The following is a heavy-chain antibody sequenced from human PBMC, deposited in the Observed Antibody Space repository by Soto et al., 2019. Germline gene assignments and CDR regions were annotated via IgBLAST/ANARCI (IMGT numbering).Heavy chain of an antibody. Sequence: GGSLRLSCAASGFTFSSYWMSWVRQAPGKGLEWVANIKQDGSEKYYVDSVKGRFTISRDNAKNSLYLQMNSLRAEDTAVYYCARGYDILTGYYGVGYYYGMDVWGQGTTVTVSS. V-gene: IGHV3-7*05. CDR2: IKQDGSEK. D-gene: IGHD3-9*01. CDR3: ARGYDILTGYYGVGYYYGMDV. J-gene: IGHJ6*02. CDR1: GFTFSSYW.